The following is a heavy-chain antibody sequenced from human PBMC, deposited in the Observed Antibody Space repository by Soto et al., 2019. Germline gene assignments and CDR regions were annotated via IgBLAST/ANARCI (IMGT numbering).Heavy chain of an antibody. D-gene: IGHD2-21*02. CDR1: GFTFSSYA. CDR3: AKVAYCGGDCYPYYFDY. J-gene: IGHJ4*02. CDR2: ISGSGGST. Sequence: AGGSLRLSCAASGFTFSSYAMSWVRQAPGKGLEWVSAISGSGGSTYYADSVKGRFTISRDNSKNTLYLQMNSLRAEDTAVYYCAKVAYCGGDCYPYYFDYWGRGTLVTVSS. V-gene: IGHV3-23*01.